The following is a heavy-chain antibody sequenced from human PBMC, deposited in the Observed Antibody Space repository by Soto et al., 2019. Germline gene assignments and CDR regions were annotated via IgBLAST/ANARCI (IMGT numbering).Heavy chain of an antibody. CDR2: ISSSGSTI. J-gene: IGHJ3*02. CDR3: ARGTEESSGGAFDI. D-gene: IGHD6-19*01. CDR1: GFTFSSYE. Sequence: GGSLRLSCAASGFTFSSYEMNWVRQAPGKGLEWVSYISSSGSTIYYADSVKGRFTISRDNAKNSLYLQMNSLRAEDTAVYYCARGTEESSGGAFDIWGQGTMVTVSS. V-gene: IGHV3-48*03.